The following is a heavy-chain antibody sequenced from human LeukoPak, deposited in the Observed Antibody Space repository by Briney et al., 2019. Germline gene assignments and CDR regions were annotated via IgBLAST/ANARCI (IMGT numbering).Heavy chain of an antibody. CDR2: VGARGGST. CDR1: GFTFSNYA. V-gene: IGHV3-23*01. J-gene: IGHJ3*02. CDR3: AKDFVGAVPDAFDI. Sequence: PGGSLRLSCAASGFTFSNYAMTWVRQAPGKGLEWVSGVGARGGSTYYADSVKGRFTISRDNSKNTLYLQMNSLRVEDTAIYYCAKDFVGAVPDAFDIWGQGTMVTVSS.